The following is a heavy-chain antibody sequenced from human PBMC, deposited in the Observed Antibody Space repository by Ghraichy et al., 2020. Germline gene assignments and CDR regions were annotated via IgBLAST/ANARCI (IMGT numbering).Heavy chain of an antibody. Sequence: ASVKVSCKASGYTFSGYYVNWVRQAPGQGLECMGWINPNSGGTIYAQKFQGRVTMTTDMSISTAYMELSSLTSDDTAVYYCARFEYSRSHLDYWGQGTLVSVSS. CDR1: GYTFSGYY. J-gene: IGHJ4*02. V-gene: IGHV1-2*02. D-gene: IGHD5-18*01. CDR2: INPNSGGT. CDR3: ARFEYSRSHLDY.